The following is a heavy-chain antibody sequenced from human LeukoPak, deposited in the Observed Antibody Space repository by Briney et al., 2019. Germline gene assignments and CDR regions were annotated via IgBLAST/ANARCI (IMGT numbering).Heavy chain of an antibody. Sequence: PGGSLRLSCAASGFTLSSYSMNWVREAPGKGLEWVSSISSSSTYIYYADSVKGRFTISRDNAKNSLYLQMNSLRAEDTAVYYCTRGGFDDYWGQGTLVTVSS. J-gene: IGHJ4*02. CDR2: ISSSSTYI. D-gene: IGHD3-16*01. CDR3: TRGGFDDY. CDR1: GFTLSSYS. V-gene: IGHV3-21*01.